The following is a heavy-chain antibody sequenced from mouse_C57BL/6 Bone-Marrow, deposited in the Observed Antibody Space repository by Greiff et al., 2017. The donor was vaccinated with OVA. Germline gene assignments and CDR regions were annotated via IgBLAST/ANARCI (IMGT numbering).Heavy chain of an antibody. Sequence: QVQLQQPGPELVRPGSSVKLSCKASGYTFTSYWMDWVKQRPGQGLEWIGNIYPSDGETHYNQKFKDKATLTVDKSSSTAYMQLSSLTSEDSAVYYCARKGMKGYYLAWFAYWGQGTLVTVSA. J-gene: IGHJ3*01. CDR1: GYTFTSYW. CDR3: ARKGMKGYYLAWFAY. V-gene: IGHV1-61*01. CDR2: IYPSDGET. D-gene: IGHD2-3*01.